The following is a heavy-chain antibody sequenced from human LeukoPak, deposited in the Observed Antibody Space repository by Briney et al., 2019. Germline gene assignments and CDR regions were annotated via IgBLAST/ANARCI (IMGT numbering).Heavy chain of an antibody. V-gene: IGHV1-46*01. CDR1: GYTFTSYY. CDR3: ARSPPYTSGWLESVY. J-gene: IGHJ4*02. CDR2: INPSGGSA. D-gene: IGHD6-19*01. Sequence: ASVKVSCKTSGYTFTSYYMHWVRQAPGQGLEWMGIINPSGGSATYAQKFHGRVTMTRDTSTRTAYMELSSLRSEDTAVYYCARSPPYTSGWLESVYWGQGTLVTVSS.